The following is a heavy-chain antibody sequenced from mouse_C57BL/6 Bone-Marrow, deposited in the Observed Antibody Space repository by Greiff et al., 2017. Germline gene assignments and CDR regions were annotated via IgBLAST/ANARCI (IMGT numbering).Heavy chain of an antibody. CDR1: GFTFSSYA. Sequence: VQLKESGGGLVKPGGSLKLSCAASGFTFSSYAMSWVRQTPEKRLEWVATISDGGSYTYYPDNVKGRFTISRDNAKNNLYLQMSHLKSEDTAMYYCARERNYVFDYWGQGTTLTVSS. J-gene: IGHJ2*01. D-gene: IGHD2-1*01. CDR3: ARERNYVFDY. V-gene: IGHV5-4*01. CDR2: ISDGGSYT.